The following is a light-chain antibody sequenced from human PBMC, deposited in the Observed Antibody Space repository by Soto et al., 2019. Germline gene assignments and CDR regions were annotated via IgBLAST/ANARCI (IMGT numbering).Light chain of an antibody. Sequence: ILMTQSPATLSVSPGEGDTLSCRASQTIDSHLAWYQQKPGQAPRVLIFGASTRATGIAARFSGRGSGTDFTITISSLQSEDFAVYYCQQYDEWPLTFGQGTNVEI. V-gene: IGKV3-15*01. CDR3: QQYDEWPLT. CDR2: GAS. J-gene: IGKJ1*01. CDR1: QTIDSH.